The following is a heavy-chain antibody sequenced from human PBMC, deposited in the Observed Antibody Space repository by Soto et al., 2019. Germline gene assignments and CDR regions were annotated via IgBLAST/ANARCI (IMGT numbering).Heavy chain of an antibody. J-gene: IGHJ5*02. D-gene: IGHD4-17*01. CDR3: ARAGLGHDYGDYWFDP. CDR2: IYYSGST. CDR1: GGSISSCY. Sequence: SETLSLTCTVSGGSISSCYWSWIRQPPGKGLEWIGYIYYSGSTNYNPSLKSRVTISVDTSKNQFSLKLSSVTAADTAVYYCARAGLGHDYGDYWFDPWGQGTLVTVSS. V-gene: IGHV4-59*01.